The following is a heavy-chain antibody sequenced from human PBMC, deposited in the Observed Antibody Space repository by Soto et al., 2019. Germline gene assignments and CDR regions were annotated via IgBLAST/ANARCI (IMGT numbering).Heavy chain of an antibody. J-gene: IGHJ4*02. CDR2: INSEGSSK. CDR3: AREDSDWSADFDY. Sequence: EVQLVESGGGLVQPGGSLRLSCAASGFSFVHYWMHWVRQAPGKGLEWVSRINSEGSSKVYADSVKGRFTISRDNAENTLYLEMSSLRADDTAVYYCAREDSDWSADFDYWGQGALVTVSS. CDR1: GFSFVHYW. V-gene: IGHV3-74*01. D-gene: IGHD6-19*01.